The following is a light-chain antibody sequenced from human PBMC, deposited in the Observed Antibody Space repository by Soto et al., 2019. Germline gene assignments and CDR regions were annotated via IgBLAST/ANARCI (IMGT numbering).Light chain of an antibody. J-gene: IGKJ5*01. CDR3: QQYGSSPIT. Sequence: EIVMTQSPATLSVSPGGRASLSCRASQSVGPYLAWYQQKPGQAPRLLIYDASNRASGIPARFSGSGSGTDFTLTISSLDPEDFAVYYCQQYGSSPITFGQGTRLEIK. V-gene: IGKV3-20*01. CDR1: QSVGPY. CDR2: DAS.